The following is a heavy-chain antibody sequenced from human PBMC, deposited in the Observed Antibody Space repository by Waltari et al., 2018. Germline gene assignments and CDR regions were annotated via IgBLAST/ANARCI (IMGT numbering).Heavy chain of an antibody. CDR2: INHSGST. J-gene: IGHJ6*03. CDR3: ARGGRGTMGLRYYYYYMDV. CDR1: GGSFSGYY. D-gene: IGHD3-10*01. Sequence: QVQLQQWGAGLLKPSETLSLTCAVYGGSFSGYYWSWIRQPPGKGLEWIGEINHSGSTNYRPSHKSRVAIAVDTSKNQFSLKLSAVTAADTAVYYWARGGRGTMGLRYYYYYMDVWGKGTTVTVSS. V-gene: IGHV4-34*01.